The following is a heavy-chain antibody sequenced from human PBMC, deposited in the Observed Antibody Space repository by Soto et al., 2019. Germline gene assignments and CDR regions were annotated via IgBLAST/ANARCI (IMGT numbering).Heavy chain of an antibody. J-gene: IGHJ4*01. CDR3: ARDGVASGNINFEY. V-gene: IGHV1-3*01. D-gene: IGHD5-12*01. CDR2: ISGDSGNR. Sequence: ASVKVSCKASGYMFTKSAVHWLRQAPGQRLEWMGWISGDSGNRKYSPKFQDRVTITRDTSANTAYMELSSLRSEDTALYYCARDGVASGNINFEYWGKGTLVTVSS. CDR1: GYMFTKSA.